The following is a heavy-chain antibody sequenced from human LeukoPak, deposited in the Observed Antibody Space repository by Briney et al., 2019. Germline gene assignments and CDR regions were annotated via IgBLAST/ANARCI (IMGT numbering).Heavy chain of an antibody. J-gene: IGHJ4*02. CDR3: ARDPSYWGSSGYFDY. D-gene: IGHD3-22*01. Sequence: GGSLRLSCAASGFTFSSYWMHWVRQAPGQGLVWVSRINSDGSSTSYADSVKGRFTISRDNAKNTLYLQMNSLRAEDTAVYYCARDPSYWGSSGYFDYWGQGTLVTVSS. CDR1: GFTFSSYW. V-gene: IGHV3-74*01. CDR2: INSDGSST.